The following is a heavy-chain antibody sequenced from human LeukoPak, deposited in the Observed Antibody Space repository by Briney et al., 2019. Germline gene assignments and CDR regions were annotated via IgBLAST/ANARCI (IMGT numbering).Heavy chain of an antibody. CDR1: GGSISSSSYY. D-gene: IGHD6-19*01. J-gene: IGHJ4*02. CDR2: IYYSGST. V-gene: IGHV4-39*01. CDR3: ARQYGSGLVDY. Sequence: SETLSPTCTVSGGSISSSSYYWGWIRQPPGKGLEWIGSIYYSGSTYYNPSLKSRVTISVDTSKNQFSLKLSSVTAADTAVYYCARQYGSGLVDYWGQGTLVTVSS.